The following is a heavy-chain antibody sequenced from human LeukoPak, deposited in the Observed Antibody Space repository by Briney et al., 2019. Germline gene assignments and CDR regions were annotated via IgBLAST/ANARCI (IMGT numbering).Heavy chain of an antibody. V-gene: IGHV3-30*04. CDR3: ARQMTSTRLFDY. CDR1: GFMFSDHA. D-gene: IGHD5/OR15-5a*01. Sequence: PGRSLRLSCVASGFMFSDHAFHWVRQSPDKGLEWVALIGSDGSKKYYADSVQGRFTVSRENSKNTLFLQMNTLRADDTAVYFCARQMTSTRLFDYWGQGTLVTVSS. J-gene: IGHJ4*02. CDR2: IGSDGSKK.